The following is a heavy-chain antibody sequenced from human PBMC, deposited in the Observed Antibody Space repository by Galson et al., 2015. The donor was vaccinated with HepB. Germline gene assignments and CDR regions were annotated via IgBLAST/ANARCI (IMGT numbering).Heavy chain of an antibody. CDR3: ARVVKSARPRYSGSYKTFDY. CDR2: MNPNSGNT. D-gene: IGHD1-26*01. J-gene: IGHJ4*02. Sequence: SVKVSCKASGSTFTSYDINWVRQATGQGLEWMGWMNPNSGNTGYAQKFQGRVTTTRNTSISTAYMELSSLRSEDTAVYYCARVVKSARPRYSGSYKTFDYWGQGTLVTVSS. V-gene: IGHV1-8*01. CDR1: GSTFTSYD.